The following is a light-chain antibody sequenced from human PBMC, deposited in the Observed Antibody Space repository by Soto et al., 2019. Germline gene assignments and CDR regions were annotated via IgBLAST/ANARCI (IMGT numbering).Light chain of an antibody. CDR1: SSDVGGYND. V-gene: IGLV2-14*01. CDR2: DVS. J-gene: IGLJ1*01. Sequence: QSALTQPASVSGSPGQSITISCTGTSSDVGGYNDGSWYQQHPGKAPKLMIFDVSNRPSGVSNRFSGSKSGNTASLTISRLQSEDEADYYCSSYTSSSTRVFGTGTQLTVL. CDR3: SSYTSSSTRV.